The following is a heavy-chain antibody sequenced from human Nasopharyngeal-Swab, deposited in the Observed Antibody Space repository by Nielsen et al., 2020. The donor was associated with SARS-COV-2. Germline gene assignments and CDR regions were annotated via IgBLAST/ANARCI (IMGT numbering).Heavy chain of an antibody. CDR2: INHRGST. J-gene: IGHJ6*03. CDR1: GGSFSDYY. CDR3: ARGNGGSSWYVGFWYYYYMDV. D-gene: IGHD6-13*01. V-gene: IGHV4-34*01. Sequence: SETLSLTCAVYGGSFSDYYWNWIRQPPGKGLEWIGEINHRGSTNYNPSLKSRLTISVDTSKNQFSLKMSSVTAADTAVYYCARGNGGSSWYVGFWYYYYMDVWGKGTTVTVSS.